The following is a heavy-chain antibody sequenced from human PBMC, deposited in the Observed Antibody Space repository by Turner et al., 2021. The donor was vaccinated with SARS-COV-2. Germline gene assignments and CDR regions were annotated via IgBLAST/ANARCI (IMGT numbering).Heavy chain of an antibody. V-gene: IGHV3-23*01. Sequence: EVLLLESGGGLEHPGRSLRLSCAASGFSFSRYVMSWVRQAPGKGLEWVSAISGSGDNPYYADSVKGRFTISRDNSKNTLYLQMNSLRDDDTAVYYCAKDRNTYYYGSALDNWGQGTLVTVSS. CDR3: AKDRNTYYYGSALDN. J-gene: IGHJ4*02. D-gene: IGHD3-10*01. CDR1: GFSFSRYV. CDR2: ISGSGDNP.